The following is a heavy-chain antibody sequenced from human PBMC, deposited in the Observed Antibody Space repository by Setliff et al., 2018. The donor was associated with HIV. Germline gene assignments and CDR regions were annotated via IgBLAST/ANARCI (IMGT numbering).Heavy chain of an antibody. CDR1: GDSIINNPYY. D-gene: IGHD2-2*01. Sequence: SETLSLTCTVSGDSIINNPYYWTWIRQPAGKALEWIGRLYNNGRNANYNPSLKSRVTISIDTSKNQFSLKLSSVTAADTAVYSCARATPFVVVPAAPNYYYYMDVWGKGTTVTVSS. CDR2: LYNNGRNA. CDR3: ARATPFVVVPAAPNYYYYMDV. J-gene: IGHJ6*03. V-gene: IGHV4-61*02.